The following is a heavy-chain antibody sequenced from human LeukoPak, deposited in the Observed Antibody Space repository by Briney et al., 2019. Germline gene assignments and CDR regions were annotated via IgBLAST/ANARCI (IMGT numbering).Heavy chain of an antibody. D-gene: IGHD6-19*01. V-gene: IGHV4-4*07. CDR1: GGSISSYY. Sequence: SETLSLTCTVSGGSISSYYWSWIRQPAGKGLEWIGRIYTSGSTNYNPSLKSRVTMSVDTSKNQFSLKLSSVTAADTAVYYCARDLAVAGRYHYGMDVWGQGTTVTVSS. CDR3: ARDLAVAGRYHYGMDV. J-gene: IGHJ6*02. CDR2: IYTSGST.